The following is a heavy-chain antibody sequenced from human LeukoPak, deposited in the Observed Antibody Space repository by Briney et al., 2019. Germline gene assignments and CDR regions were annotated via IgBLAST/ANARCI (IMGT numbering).Heavy chain of an antibody. CDR3: ARGSYYDSSGYDDFDY. CDR2: IYTSGST. V-gene: IGHV4-4*07. J-gene: IGHJ4*02. Sequence: SETLSLTCTVSGSSISSYYWSWIRQPAGKGLEWIGRIYTSGSTNYNPSLKSRVTMSVDTSKNQFSLKLSSVTAAGTAVYYCARGSYYDSSGYDDFDYWGQGTLVTVSS. D-gene: IGHD3-22*01. CDR1: GSSISSYY.